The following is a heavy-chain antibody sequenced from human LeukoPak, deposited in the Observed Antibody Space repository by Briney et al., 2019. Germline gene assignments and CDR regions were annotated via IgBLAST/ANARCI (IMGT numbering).Heavy chain of an antibody. D-gene: IGHD5-24*01. V-gene: IGHV3-7*01. CDR1: GFTFSSYW. Sequence: LPGGSLRLSCAASGFTFSSYWMSWVRQAPGKGLEWVANIKQDGSNKYYADSVKGRFTISRDNSKNTLYLQMNSLRAEDTAVYYCARVGRDGYNFWPNAFDIWGQGTMVTVSS. J-gene: IGHJ3*02. CDR2: IKQDGSNK. CDR3: ARVGRDGYNFWPNAFDI.